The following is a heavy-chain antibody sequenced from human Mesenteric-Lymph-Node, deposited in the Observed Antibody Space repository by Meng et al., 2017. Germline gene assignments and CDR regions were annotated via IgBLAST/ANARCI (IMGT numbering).Heavy chain of an antibody. V-gene: IGHV3-23*01. J-gene: IGHJ3*02. CDR2: VSGSADKI. D-gene: IGHD4-17*01. CDR1: GISLRGYW. CDR3: VRRAITVTTTWGAYDI. Sequence: GESLKISCAASGISLRGYWMTWVRQAPGKGLEWVSTVSGSADKIFYADSVKGRFTISRDNSKNTLYLQMNSLRDEDTAIYYCVRRAITVTTTWGAYDIWGQGTVVTVSS.